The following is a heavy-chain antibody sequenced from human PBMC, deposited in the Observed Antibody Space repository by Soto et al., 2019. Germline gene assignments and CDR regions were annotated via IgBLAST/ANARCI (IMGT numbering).Heavy chain of an antibody. CDR1: GFTFSDYA. J-gene: IGHJ3*02. CDR2: VGGSDDDK. D-gene: IGHD2-8*01. V-gene: IGHV3-23*01. Sequence: EVQLLESGGGVVQPGGSLRLSCAASGFTFSDYAMSWVRQTPGKGLQWVSGVGGSDDDKHYADSVRGRFIVSRDNSKNTLYLQLNSLRADDTAIYYCAKDATSFNGVWGPGNMWGHWTEFTVSS. CDR3: AKDATSFNGVWGPGNM.